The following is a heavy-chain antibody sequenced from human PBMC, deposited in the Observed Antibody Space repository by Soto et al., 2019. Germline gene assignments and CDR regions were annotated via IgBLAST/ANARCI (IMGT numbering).Heavy chain of an antibody. D-gene: IGHD3-22*01. CDR2: IYWDDDK. J-gene: IGHJ4*02. CDR1: GFSLSTSGVG. CDR3: AHSYYDSRGYYYYFDH. V-gene: IGHV2-5*02. Sequence: QITLKESGPTLVKPTQTLTLTCTFSGFSLSTSGVGVGWIRQPPGKALEWLALIYWDDDKHYSPSLKSRLTITKDTSKNQVVLTMNNMDPVDTATYYCAHSYYDSRGYYYYFDHWGQGTLVTVSS.